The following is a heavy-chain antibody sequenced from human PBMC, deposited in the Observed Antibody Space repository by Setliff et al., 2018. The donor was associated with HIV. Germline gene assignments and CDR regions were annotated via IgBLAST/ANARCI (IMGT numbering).Heavy chain of an antibody. D-gene: IGHD2-8*01. CDR3: AKGQLPYCTNGVCYAIDY. J-gene: IGHJ4*02. V-gene: IGHV3-23*01. CDR2: ISNSGDST. CDR1: GFRFSDYT. Sequence: GGSLRLSCAPSGFRFSDYTMSWVRQAPGKRLEWVSTISNSGDSTFHVDSVKGRFTISRDNSKNTVYLEMNSLRAEDTAVYYCAKGQLPYCTNGVCYAIDYWGQGTLVTVSS.